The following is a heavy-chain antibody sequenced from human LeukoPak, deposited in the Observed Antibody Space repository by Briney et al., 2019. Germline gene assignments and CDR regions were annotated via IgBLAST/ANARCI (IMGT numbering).Heavy chain of an antibody. J-gene: IGHJ5*02. CDR2: IIPIFGTA. D-gene: IGHD2-2*01. CDR1: GGTFSSYA. V-gene: IGHV1-69*13. CDR3: ASTLYCSSTSCYAGWDNWFDP. Sequence: ASVKVSCEASGGTFSSYAISWVRQAPGQGLEWMGGIIPIFGTANYAQKFQGRVTITADESTSTAYMELSSLRSEDTAVYYCASTLYCSSTSCYAGWDNWFDPWGQGTLVTVSS.